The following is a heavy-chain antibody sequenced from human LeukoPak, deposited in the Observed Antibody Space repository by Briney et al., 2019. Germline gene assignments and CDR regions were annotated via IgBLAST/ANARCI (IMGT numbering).Heavy chain of an antibody. D-gene: IGHD2-2*01. CDR2: ISSSGSTI. J-gene: IGHJ5*02. CDR1: GFTFSDYY. CDR3: ASLIVVVPAAMGNWFDP. Sequence: GGSLRLSCAASGFTFSDYYMSWIRQAPGKGLEWVSYISSSGSTIYYADSVKGRFTISRDNAKNSLYLQMNSLRAEDTAVYYCASLIVVVPAAMGNWFDPWGQGTLVTVSS. V-gene: IGHV3-11*04.